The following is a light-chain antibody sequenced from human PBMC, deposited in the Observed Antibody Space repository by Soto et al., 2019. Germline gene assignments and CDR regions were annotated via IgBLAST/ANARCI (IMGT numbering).Light chain of an antibody. CDR2: KAS. CDR1: QSISSW. CDR3: QQYNSYPCT. Sequence: DIQMTQSPSTLSASVGDRVTITCRASQSISSWLAWYQQRPGKAPRVLIYKASNLGSGVPSRFSGSGSGTEVTLTISSLQPDDFATDYCQQYNSYPCTFGQGTKLEIK. J-gene: IGKJ2*02. V-gene: IGKV1-5*03.